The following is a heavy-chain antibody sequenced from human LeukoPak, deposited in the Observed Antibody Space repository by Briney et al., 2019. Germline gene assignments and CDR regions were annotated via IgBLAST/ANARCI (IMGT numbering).Heavy chain of an antibody. CDR2: IYYSGST. D-gene: IGHD2/OR15-2a*01. CDR3: ARAHSIASYYYGVDV. J-gene: IGHJ6*02. Sequence: SETLSLTCTVSGGSISSYYWSWIRQPPGKGLEWIGYIYYSGSTYYSPSLTSRVTVSVDTSENQFSPKLSFVTAADTAVYYCARAHSIASYYYGVDVWGQGTTVTVSS. V-gene: IGHV4-59*12. CDR1: GGSISSYY.